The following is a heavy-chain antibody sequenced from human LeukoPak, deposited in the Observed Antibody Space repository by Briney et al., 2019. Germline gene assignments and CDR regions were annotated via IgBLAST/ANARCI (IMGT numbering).Heavy chain of an antibody. CDR2: ISGSGGST. CDR3: AKGGLPTVTTFFDY. CDR1: GFTFSSYG. Sequence: GGSLRLSCAASGFTFSSYGMHWVRQAPGKGLEWVSAISGSGGSTYYADSVKGRFTISRDNSKNTLYLQMNSLRAEDTAVYYCAKGGLPTVTTFFDYWGQGTLVTVSS. V-gene: IGHV3-23*01. J-gene: IGHJ4*02. D-gene: IGHD4-17*01.